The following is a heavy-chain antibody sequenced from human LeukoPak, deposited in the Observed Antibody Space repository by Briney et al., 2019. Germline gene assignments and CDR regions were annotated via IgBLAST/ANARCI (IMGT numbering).Heavy chain of an antibody. D-gene: IGHD5-18*01. J-gene: IGHJ4*02. CDR3: SRQLWFDY. V-gene: IGHV1-46*01. CDR1: GYTFTRYY. Sequence: ASVKVSCKASGYTFTRYYMHWVRQAPGQGLEWMGLTNPSGGSTSYAQKFQGRVNMTRDTSTSTVYMELSSLISEDAAVYYCSRQLWFDYWGQGTLVTVSS. CDR2: TNPSGGST.